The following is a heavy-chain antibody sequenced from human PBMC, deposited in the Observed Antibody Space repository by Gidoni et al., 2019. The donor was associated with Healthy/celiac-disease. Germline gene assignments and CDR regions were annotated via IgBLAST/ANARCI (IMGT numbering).Heavy chain of an antibody. CDR2: ISGSGGST. D-gene: IGHD6-13*01. CDR1: GLTFSSYA. CDR3: ATHRGYSYYYYYYMDV. J-gene: IGHJ6*03. Sequence: VQLLESGGGLVQPGGSLRLACAASGLTFSSYAMSWVRQAPGQGREWVSAISGSGGSTYYADSVKGRLTISRDNSKNTLYLQMNSLRAEDTAVYYCATHRGYSYYYYYYMDVWCKGTTVTVSS. V-gene: IGHV3-23*01.